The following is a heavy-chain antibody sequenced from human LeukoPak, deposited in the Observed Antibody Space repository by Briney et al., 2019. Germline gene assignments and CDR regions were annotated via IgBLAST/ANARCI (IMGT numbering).Heavy chain of an antibody. CDR2: ISPDSNFI. V-gene: IGHV3-21*01. D-gene: IGHD3-9*01. J-gene: IGHJ4*02. CDR3: ARDCILRYFDCSAFDY. CDR1: GFTFSIDG. Sequence: GGSLRLSCAGSGFTFSIDGMNWVRQAPGKGLEWVSSISPDSNFIPQADSVKGRFTISRDNAKNSLYLQMESLRVEDTAVYYCARDCILRYFDCSAFDYWGQGTLVTVSS.